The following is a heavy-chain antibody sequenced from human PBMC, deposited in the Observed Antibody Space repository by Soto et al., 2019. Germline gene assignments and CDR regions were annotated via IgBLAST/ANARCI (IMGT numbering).Heavy chain of an antibody. D-gene: IGHD2-15*01. CDR1: GFTFSDYA. CDR3: AKGRKSTEKDIAVMLAAASSIQH. CDR2: ISATGATT. Sequence: PVGSLRLSCVASGFTFSDYAMTWVRQAPGKGLEWVPVISATGATTYYADSVRGRFTISRDNSKNTLNLQMNDLRVEDTAVIYCAKGRKSTEKDIAVMLAAASSIQHWGQGTLVTVS. J-gene: IGHJ1*01. V-gene: IGHV3-23*01.